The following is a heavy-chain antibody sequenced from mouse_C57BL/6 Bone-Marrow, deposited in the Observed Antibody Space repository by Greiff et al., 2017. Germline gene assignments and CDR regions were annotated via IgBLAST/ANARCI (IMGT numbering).Heavy chain of an antibody. CDR3: ARDDFDGVYFDY. Sequence: QVQLQQSGAELARPGASVKLSCKASGYTFTSYGISWVKQRTGQGLEWIGEIYPRSGNTYYNEKFKGKATLTADKSSSTAYMELRSLTSEDSAVYFCARDDFDGVYFDYWGKGTTLTVSS. V-gene: IGHV1-81*01. D-gene: IGHD2-4*01. J-gene: IGHJ2*01. CDR1: GYTFTSYG. CDR2: IYPRSGNT.